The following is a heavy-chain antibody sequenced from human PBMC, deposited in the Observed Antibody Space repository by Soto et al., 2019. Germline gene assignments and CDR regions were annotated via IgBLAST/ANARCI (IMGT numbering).Heavy chain of an antibody. CDR2: ISAYNGNT. V-gene: IGHV1-18*01. Sequence: QVQLVQSGAEVKKPGASVKVSCKASGYTFTNYDINWVRQAPGQGLEWMGWISAYNGNTNYAQKLQGRVTMTTVTSTSTAYMELRSLRSDDTAVYYCARVPPYSSSWYFDLWGRGTLVTVSS. CDR3: ARVPPYSSSWYFDL. CDR1: GYTFTNYD. D-gene: IGHD6-13*01. J-gene: IGHJ2*01.